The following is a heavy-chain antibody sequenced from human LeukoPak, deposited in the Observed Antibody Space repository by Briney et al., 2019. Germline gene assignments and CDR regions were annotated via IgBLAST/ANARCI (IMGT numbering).Heavy chain of an antibody. J-gene: IGHJ4*02. V-gene: IGHV1-2*02. CDR2: INPNSGGT. Sequence: ASVKVSCKASGYTFTGYYMHWVRQAPGQGLEWMGWINPNSGGTNYAQKFQGRVTMTRDTSISTAYMELSRLRSDDTAVYYCARDQGTATSHAFDYWGQGTLVTVPS. CDR3: ARDQGTATSHAFDY. CDR1: GYTFTGYY. D-gene: IGHD5-18*01.